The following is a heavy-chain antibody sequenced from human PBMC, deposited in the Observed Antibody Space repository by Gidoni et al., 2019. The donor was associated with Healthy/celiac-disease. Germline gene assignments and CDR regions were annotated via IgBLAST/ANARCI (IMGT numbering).Heavy chain of an antibody. CDR2: ISAYNGNT. CDR1: AHTFPSYG. V-gene: IGHV1-18*01. J-gene: IGHJ1*01. Sequence: QVQLVQSGAEVKKPGASVTVSCTASAHTFPSYGISWVRQAPGQVLEWMGWISAYNGNTNYAQKLQGRVTMTTDTSTSTAYMELGSLRSDDTAVYYCARDPGRSDFQHWGQGTLVTVSS. CDR3: ARDPGRSDFQH.